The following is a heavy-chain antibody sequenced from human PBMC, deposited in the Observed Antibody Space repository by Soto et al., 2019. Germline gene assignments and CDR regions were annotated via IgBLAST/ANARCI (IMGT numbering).Heavy chain of an antibody. D-gene: IGHD2-2*01. CDR2: ISAYNGNT. J-gene: IGHJ5*02. CDR3: PLDGVPAAAPDGRFYP. V-gene: IGHV1-18*01. CDR1: GYTFTSYG. Sequence: QVQLVQSGAEVKKPGASVKVSCKASGYTFTSYGISWVRQAPGQGLEWMGWISAYNGNTNYAQKPQGRVTMTTDTSTSTAYMELRSLISDDTAVRHSPLDGVPAAAPDGRFYPWGQGTLVTVSS.